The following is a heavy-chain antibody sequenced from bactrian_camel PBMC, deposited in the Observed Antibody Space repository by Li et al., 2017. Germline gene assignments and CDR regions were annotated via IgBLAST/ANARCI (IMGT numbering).Heavy chain of an antibody. CDR1: GYIASSYF. V-gene: IGHV3S53*01. CDR3: AADPGTMGHLLHPVARHIEAKIEY. J-gene: IGHJ4*01. Sequence: HVQLVESGGGSVQTGESLTLSCVAPGYIASSYFMGWLRHQAPGQKREGVAAIERSGKITYADSVLGRFTISRDNAKNTLYLQMDSLKPEDTAMYYCAADPGTMGHLLHPVARHIEAKIEYWGQGTQVTVS. D-gene: IGHD3*01. CDR2: IERSGKI.